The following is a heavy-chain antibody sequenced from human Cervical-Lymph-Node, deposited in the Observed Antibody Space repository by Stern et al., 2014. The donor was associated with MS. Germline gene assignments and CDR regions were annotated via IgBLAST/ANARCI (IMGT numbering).Heavy chain of an antibody. CDR1: GYTFTGYY. CDR3: ATPGIAALKGDY. D-gene: IGHD6-13*01. CDR2: SNPKSGGT. J-gene: IGHJ4*02. V-gene: IGHV1-2*06. Sequence: VQLVESGAEVKKPGASVKVSCKASGYTFTGYYMHWVRQAPGQGLEWMGRSNPKSGGTNYAQKFQGRVTMTRDTSISTAYMELSRLRSDDTAVYYCATPGIAALKGDYWGQGTLVTVSS.